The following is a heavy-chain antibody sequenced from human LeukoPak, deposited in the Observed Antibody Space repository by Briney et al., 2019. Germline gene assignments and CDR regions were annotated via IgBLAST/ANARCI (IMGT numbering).Heavy chain of an antibody. V-gene: IGHV3-33*01. Sequence: GGSLRLSCAASGFTFSSYGMHWVRQAPGKGLEWVAVIWHDGSNKYYADSVKGRFTISRDNAKNTLYLQMNSLRAEDTAVYYCERERSSSSGYGFDPWGQGTLVTVSS. D-gene: IGHD6-6*01. CDR3: ERERSSSSGYGFDP. J-gene: IGHJ5*02. CDR1: GFTFSSYG. CDR2: IWHDGSNK.